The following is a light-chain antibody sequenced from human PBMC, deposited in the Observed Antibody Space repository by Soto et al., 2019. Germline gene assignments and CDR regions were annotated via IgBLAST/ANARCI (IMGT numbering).Light chain of an antibody. CDR2: DAS. J-gene: IGKJ3*01. Sequence: DIQLTQSPSSLSASVGDRVTITCQASQDMNNFLNWYQQKPGKAPKLLIYDASTLQTGVPSRFSGSGSGTDFTFTISSLQPEDIATYYCQQYDSLPAFGPGTKVEIK. CDR1: QDMNNF. CDR3: QQYDSLPA. V-gene: IGKV1-33*01.